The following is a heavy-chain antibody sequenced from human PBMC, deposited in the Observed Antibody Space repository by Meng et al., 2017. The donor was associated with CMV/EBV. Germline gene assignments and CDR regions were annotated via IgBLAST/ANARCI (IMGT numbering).Heavy chain of an antibody. J-gene: IGHJ6*02. D-gene: IGHD2-2*02. CDR3: ARRESTSCYRSCGMDV. Sequence: GESLKISCAASGFTFSSYAMHWVRQAPGKGLEWVAVISYDGSNKYYADSVKGRFTISRGNSKNTLYLQMNSLRAEDTAVYYCARRESTSCYRSCGMDVWGQGTTVTVSS. CDR2: ISYDGSNK. CDR1: GFTFSSYA. V-gene: IGHV3-30-3*01.